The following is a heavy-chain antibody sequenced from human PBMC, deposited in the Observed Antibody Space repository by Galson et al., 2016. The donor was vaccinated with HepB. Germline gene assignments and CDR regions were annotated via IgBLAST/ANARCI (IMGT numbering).Heavy chain of an antibody. CDR1: GFAFSTYS. Sequence: SLRLSCAASGFAFSTYSMNWVRQAPGKGLEWVSYISGTSDTIYYADSVKGRFAISRDNAKNSLYPQMNSLGAEDTAVYYCARDDYYHYGGLGYWGQGILVTVSS. J-gene: IGHJ4*02. V-gene: IGHV3-48*04. CDR2: ISGTSDTI. CDR3: ARDDYYHYGGLGY. D-gene: IGHD2-21*02.